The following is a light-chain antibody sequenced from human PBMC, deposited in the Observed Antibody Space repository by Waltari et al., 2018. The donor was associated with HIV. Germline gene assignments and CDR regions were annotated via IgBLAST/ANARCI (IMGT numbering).Light chain of an antibody. CDR2: LAS. V-gene: IGKV2-28*01. CDR3: MQTLQTPWT. CDR1: QSLTHDNGFKY. Sequence: IGVTQSPRSLPVSSGEPASISCKSSQSLTHDNGFKYLDWYVQRPGQSPQLLIHLASSRAACVSDRISATVSGTNFTLTIRKIEASDVGIYYCMQTLQTPWTFGQGTRV. J-gene: IGKJ1*01.